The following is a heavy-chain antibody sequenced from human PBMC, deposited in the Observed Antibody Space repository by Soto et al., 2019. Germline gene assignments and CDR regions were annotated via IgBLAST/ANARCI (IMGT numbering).Heavy chain of an antibody. CDR1: GYTFTGYY. D-gene: IGHD2-15*01. CDR2: INPNSGGT. CDR3: AREGLVVVAARGMDV. Sequence: VASVKVSCKASGYTFTGYYMHWVRQAPGQGLEWMGWINPNSGGTNYAQKFQGRVTMTRDTSISTAYMELSRLRSDDTAVYYCAREGLVVVAARGMDVWGQGTTVTVSS. J-gene: IGHJ6*02. V-gene: IGHV1-2*02.